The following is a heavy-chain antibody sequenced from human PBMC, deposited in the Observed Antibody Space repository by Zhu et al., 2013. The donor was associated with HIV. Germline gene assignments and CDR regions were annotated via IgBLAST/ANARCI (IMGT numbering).Heavy chain of an antibody. V-gene: IGHV1-69-2*01. Sequence: VQLEQSGAEVRKPGSAVKISCKISGYRLTDYSIHWVQQAPGKGLQWMGVVNPHDGATHFAGKIQGRVTMTTDTSTSTAYMELRSLRSDDTAVYYCARVVVSYYYGMDVWGQGTTVTVSS. J-gene: IGHJ6*02. CDR3: ARVVVSYYYGMDV. CDR2: VNPHDGAT. D-gene: IGHD2-15*01. CDR1: GYRLTDYS.